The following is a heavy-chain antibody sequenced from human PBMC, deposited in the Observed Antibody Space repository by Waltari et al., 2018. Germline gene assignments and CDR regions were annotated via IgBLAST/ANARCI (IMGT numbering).Heavy chain of an antibody. J-gene: IGHJ6*02. CDR1: GGTFSTYA. V-gene: IGHV1-69*01. CDR3: ARDQFGGVAGKAYYYGMDV. D-gene: IGHD6-19*01. CDR2: ITPIFVTP. Sequence: QVRLVQSGAEVKKPGSSLKVSCKASGGTFSTYAINWVRQAPGQGLEWMGGITPIFVTPDYAQKFQGRVTITADESTNTFYMELSSLRSDDTAMYYCARDQFGGVAGKAYYYGMDVWGQGTAVTVSS.